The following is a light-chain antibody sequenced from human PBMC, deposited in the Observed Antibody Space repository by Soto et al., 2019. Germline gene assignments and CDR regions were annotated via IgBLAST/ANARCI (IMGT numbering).Light chain of an antibody. J-gene: IGLJ2*01. Sequence: QSVLTQPASVSGSPGQSITISCTGTASDVGAYDYVSWFQQHPGKAPKIIIFDVSNRPSAVSSRFSGSKSGNTASLTISGLQAEDEADYYCSSYAGGTTVFGGGTKVTVL. CDR1: ASDVGAYDY. CDR2: DVS. V-gene: IGLV2-14*03. CDR3: SSYAGGTTV.